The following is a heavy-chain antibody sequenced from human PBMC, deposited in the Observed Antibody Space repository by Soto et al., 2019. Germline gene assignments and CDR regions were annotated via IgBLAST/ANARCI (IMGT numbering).Heavy chain of an antibody. J-gene: IGHJ4*02. CDR2: IDPSDSQT. D-gene: IGHD3-22*01. CDR3: ARQIYDSDTDPNFQYYFDS. CDR1: GYSFAGYW. Sequence: GESLKISCKGSGYSFAGYWITWVRQKPGKGLEWMGRIDPSDSQTYYSPSFRGHVTISVTKSITTVFLQWSSLRASDTAMYYCARQIYDSDTDPNFQYYFDSWGQGTPVTVSS. V-gene: IGHV5-10-1*01.